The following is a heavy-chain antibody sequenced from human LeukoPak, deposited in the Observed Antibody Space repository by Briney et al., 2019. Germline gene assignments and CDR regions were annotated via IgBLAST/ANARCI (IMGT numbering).Heavy chain of an antibody. CDR2: ISSSSSYI. D-gene: IGHD3-22*01. J-gene: IGHJ3*02. V-gene: IGHV3-21*01. CDR1: GFTFSSYS. Sequence: PGGSLILSCAASGFTFSSYSMNWVRQAPGKGLEWVSSISSSSSYIYYADSVKGRFTISRDNAKNSLYLQMNSQRAEDTAVYYCARETSYDSTGESDAFDIWGQGTMVTVSS. CDR3: ARETSYDSTGESDAFDI.